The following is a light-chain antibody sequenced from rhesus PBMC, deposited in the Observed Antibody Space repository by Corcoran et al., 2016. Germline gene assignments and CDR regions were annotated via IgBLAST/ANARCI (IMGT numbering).Light chain of an antibody. V-gene: IGKV1-33*02. J-gene: IGKJ1*01. CDR2: AAS. Sequence: DIQMTQSPSSLSASVGDRVTITCQASQGISSWLAWYQQKPGKAPKLLIYAASSLQSGVPSRFSGSGSGNDFTLTSSRLQPEDFATYYCQQHNSYPRTFGQGTKVEIK. CDR1: QGISSW. CDR3: QQHNSYPRT.